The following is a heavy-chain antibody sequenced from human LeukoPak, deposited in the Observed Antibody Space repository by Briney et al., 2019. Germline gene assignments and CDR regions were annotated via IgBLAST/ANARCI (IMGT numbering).Heavy chain of an antibody. D-gene: IGHD5-24*01. V-gene: IGHV5-10-1*01. CDR2: IDPSDSYT. J-gene: IGHJ4*02. CDR1: GYSFTSYW. Sequence: GEPLKISCKGSGYSFTSYWISWVRQMPGKGLEWMGRIDPSDSYTNYSPSFQGHVTISADKSISTAYLQWSSLKASDTAMYYCARRKDGNFDYWGQGTLVTVSS. CDR3: ARRKDGNFDY.